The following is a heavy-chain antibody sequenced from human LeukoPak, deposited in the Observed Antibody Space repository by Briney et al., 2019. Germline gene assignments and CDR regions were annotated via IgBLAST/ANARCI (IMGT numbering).Heavy chain of an antibody. V-gene: IGHV3-21*01. J-gene: IGHJ4*02. CDR2: ISSTSTYI. CDR3: TRMQGNIDY. CDR1: GFTFSSYT. D-gene: IGHD2/OR15-2a*01. Sequence: GESLRLSCAASGFTFSSYTMNWVRQTPGQGLEWVSSISSTSTYIYYGDSVKGRFTVSRDNAKNSLYLQMNSLRAEDTAVYYCTRMQGNIDYWGLGILVTVSS.